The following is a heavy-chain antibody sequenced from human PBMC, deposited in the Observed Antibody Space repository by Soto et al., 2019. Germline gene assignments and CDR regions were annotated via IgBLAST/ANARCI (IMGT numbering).Heavy chain of an antibody. CDR1: GGSISSGYYY. V-gene: IGHV4-30-4*01. CDR2: IYYSGNT. Sequence: SETLSLTCSVSGGSISSGYYYWSWIPQPPGKGLEWIGNIYYSGNTYYNPSLKSRLIISIDTSKNQFSPKVGSVTAADTAVYYCASSSLYGMDGWGQGTTVTVSS. J-gene: IGHJ6*02. CDR3: ASSSLYGMDG.